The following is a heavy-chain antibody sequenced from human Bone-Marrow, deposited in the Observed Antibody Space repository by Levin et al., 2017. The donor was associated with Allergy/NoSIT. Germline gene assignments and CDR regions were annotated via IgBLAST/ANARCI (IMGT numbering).Heavy chain of an antibody. CDR1: GGSFSGYY. D-gene: IGHD1-26*01. V-gene: IGHV4-34*01. CDR3: ARGEVGATGNYYYYGMDG. J-gene: IGHJ6*02. CDR2: IHLSGST. Sequence: SETLSLTCAVYGGSFSGYYWSWIRQPPGKGLEWIGEIHLSGSTNYNTSLKSRVTISEDTSKNQFSLKLNSMTAADTAVYYCARGEVGATGNYYYYGMDGWGQGTTVTVTS.